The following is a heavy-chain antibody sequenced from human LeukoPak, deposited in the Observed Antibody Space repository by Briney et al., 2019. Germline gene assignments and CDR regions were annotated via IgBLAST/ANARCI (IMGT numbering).Heavy chain of an antibody. J-gene: IGHJ4*02. CDR1: GGSISNYY. V-gene: IGHV4-4*07. Sequence: SETLSLTCTVSGGSISNYYWSWIRQPAGKGLEWIGHIYTSGSTNYNPSLKSRITMSLDTSKKQFSLKLSSVTAADTAIYYCARMPIYYCDFSGYYNWGQGTLVTVSS. CDR2: IYTSGST. CDR3: ARMPIYYCDFSGYYN. D-gene: IGHD3-22*01.